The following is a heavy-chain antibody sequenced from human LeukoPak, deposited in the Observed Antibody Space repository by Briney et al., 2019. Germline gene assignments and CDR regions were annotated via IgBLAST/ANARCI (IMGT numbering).Heavy chain of an antibody. J-gene: IGHJ4*02. D-gene: IGHD2-2*01. CDR1: GFTFSSYE. Sequence: GGSLRLSCAASGFTFSSYEMNWVRQAPGKGLEWVSAISSTGGTAYYADSVKGRFTISRDNSKNTLYLQMNSLRAEDTAIYSCAKSPSRYQLLYFDYWGQGTLVTVSS. CDR3: AKSPSRYQLLYFDY. CDR2: ISSTGGTA. V-gene: IGHV3-23*01.